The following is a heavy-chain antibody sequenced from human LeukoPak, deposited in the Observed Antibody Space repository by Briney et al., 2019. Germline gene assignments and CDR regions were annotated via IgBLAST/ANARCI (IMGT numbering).Heavy chain of an antibody. CDR1: GVSFSGFY. V-gene: IGHV4-34*01. D-gene: IGHD3-3*01. CDR3: ARVRHDPLEYGYYMDV. CDR2: INQTGNT. Sequence: PSETLSLTCAVDGVSFSGFYWTEIRQTPAKRLEWIGEINQTGNTNYNPSLTHYNPSLKPRVTISVDSSNSQLSLKVNSLTAADTGIYYCARVRHDPLEYGYYMDVWGTGTPVAVSS. J-gene: IGHJ6*03.